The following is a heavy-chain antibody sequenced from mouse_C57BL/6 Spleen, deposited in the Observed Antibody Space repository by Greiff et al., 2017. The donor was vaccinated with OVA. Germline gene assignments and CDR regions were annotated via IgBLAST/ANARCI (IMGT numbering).Heavy chain of an antibody. CDR2: IYPSDSET. Sequence: QVQLQQPGAELVRPGSSVKLSCKASGYTFTSYWMDWVKQRPGQGLEWIGHIYPSDSETHYNQKFKDKATLTVDKSSSTAYMQLSSLTSEDSAVYYCARKGSSGYPYWGQGTLVTVSA. CDR1: GYTFTSYW. D-gene: IGHD3-2*02. J-gene: IGHJ3*01. CDR3: ARKGSSGYPY. V-gene: IGHV1-61*01.